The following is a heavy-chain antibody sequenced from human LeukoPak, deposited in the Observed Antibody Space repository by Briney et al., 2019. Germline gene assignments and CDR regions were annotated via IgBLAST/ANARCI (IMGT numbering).Heavy chain of an antibody. J-gene: IGHJ5*02. CDR1: GYTFTGYY. V-gene: IGHV1-2*02. Sequence: ASVKVSCKASGYTFTGYYMHWMRQAPGQGLEWMGWINPNSGGTNYAQKFQGRVTMTRDTSISTAYMELSRLRSDDTAVYYCARVWFGEEWFDLWGQGTLVTVSS. D-gene: IGHD3-10*01. CDR3: ARVWFGEEWFDL. CDR2: INPNSGGT.